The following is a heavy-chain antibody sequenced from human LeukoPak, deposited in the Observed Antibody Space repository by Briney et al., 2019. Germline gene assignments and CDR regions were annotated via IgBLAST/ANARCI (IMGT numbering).Heavy chain of an antibody. V-gene: IGHV3-48*03. J-gene: IGHJ4*02. D-gene: IGHD6-19*01. CDR3: ARASGSSGWYHFDY. Sequence: PGGSLRLSCAASGFTFSTYEMNWVRQAPGKGLEWVSYISSSGSTIYYADSVKGRFTISRDNAKNSLYLQMNSLRAEDTAVYYCARASGSSGWYHFDYWGQGTLVTVSS. CDR1: GFTFSTYE. CDR2: ISSSGSTI.